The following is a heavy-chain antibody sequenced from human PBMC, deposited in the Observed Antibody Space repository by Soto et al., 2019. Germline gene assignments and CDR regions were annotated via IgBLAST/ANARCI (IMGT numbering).Heavy chain of an antibody. CDR2: ISGSGGSP. D-gene: IGHD6-19*01. CDR1: GFTFSNYA. Sequence: VQLLESGGGLVQPGGSLRLSCAASGFTFSNYAMNWVRQAPGKGLEWVSTISGSGGSPYYADSVKGRFTISRDNSKNTLHLQMNSLRAGDSAIYYCAKEGTSGVYYFDYWGQGTLVTVSS. V-gene: IGHV3-23*01. J-gene: IGHJ4*02. CDR3: AKEGTSGVYYFDY.